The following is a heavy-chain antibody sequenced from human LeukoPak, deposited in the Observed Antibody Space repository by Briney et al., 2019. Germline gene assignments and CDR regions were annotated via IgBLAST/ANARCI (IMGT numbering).Heavy chain of an antibody. Sequence: AGGSLRLSCAVSGFTFSSSWMHWVRQAPEKGLVWVSHIKTDGSTTAYADSVKGRFTISRDNAKNTLYLQMNSLRAEDTGVYYCARGNQQLPRSTPDYWGQGTLVTVSS. V-gene: IGHV3-74*01. D-gene: IGHD2-2*01. CDR1: GFTFSSSW. CDR2: IKTDGSTT. J-gene: IGHJ4*02. CDR3: ARGNQQLPRSTPDY.